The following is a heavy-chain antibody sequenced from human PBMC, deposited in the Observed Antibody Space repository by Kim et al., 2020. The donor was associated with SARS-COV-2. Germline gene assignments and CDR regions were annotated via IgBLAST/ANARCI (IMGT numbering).Heavy chain of an antibody. CDR3: AKAATSYYYYYYYYMDV. J-gene: IGHJ6*03. V-gene: IGHV4-59*01. CDR1: GGSISSYY. Sequence: SETLSLTCTVSGGSISSYYWSWIRQPPGKGLEWIGYIYYSGSTNYNPSLKSRVTISVDTSKNQFSLKLSSVTAADTAVYYCAKAATSYYYYYYYYMDVWGKGTTVTVSS. CDR2: IYYSGST. D-gene: IGHD2-15*01.